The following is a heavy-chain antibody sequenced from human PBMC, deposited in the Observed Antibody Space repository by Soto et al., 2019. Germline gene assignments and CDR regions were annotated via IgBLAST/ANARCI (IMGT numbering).Heavy chain of an antibody. CDR3: ARSQQATVTAPLADP. CDR1: GFTLSRYA. D-gene: IGHD4-17*01. Sequence: QVQPVESGGGVVQPGRSLRLSCAASGFTLSRYAMHWVRQTSGKGLEWVTVISYDGNNKYNAHSVKGRFTISRDNSKNTLYLQVNSLRTEDTGVYYCARSQQATVTAPLADPWGQGTLVTVSS. CDR2: ISYDGNNK. J-gene: IGHJ5*02. V-gene: IGHV3-30-3*01.